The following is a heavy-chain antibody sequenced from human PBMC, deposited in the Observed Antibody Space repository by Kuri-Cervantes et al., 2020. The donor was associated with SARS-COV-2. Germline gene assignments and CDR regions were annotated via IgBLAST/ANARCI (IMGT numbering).Heavy chain of an antibody. D-gene: IGHD3-16*02. J-gene: IGHJ4*01. Sequence: LRLSCSVSGDSLVSGGNYWTWIRQHPGKGLEWIGYTSYSGTTFYNPSLKSRVIISLDTDHYRFSLKLKSVTVADTAVYYCARDRRPFPSSLDIWGQGTGVTVSS. V-gene: IGHV4-31*03. CDR2: TSYSGTT. CDR3: ARDRRPFPSSLDI. CDR1: GDSLVSGGNY.